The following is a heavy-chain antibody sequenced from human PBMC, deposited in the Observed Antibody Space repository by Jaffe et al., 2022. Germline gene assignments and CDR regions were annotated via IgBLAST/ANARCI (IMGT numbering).Heavy chain of an antibody. CDR3: ARTDIVVVPAAYYYYYYYMDV. CDR2: ISAYNGNT. CDR1: GYTFTSYG. J-gene: IGHJ6*03. V-gene: IGHV1-18*01. D-gene: IGHD2-2*01. Sequence: QVQLVQSGAEVKKPGASVKVSCKASGYTFTSYGISWVRQAPGQGLEWMGWISAYNGNTNYAQKLQGRVTMTTDTSTSTAYMELRSLRSDDTAVYYCARTDIVVVPAAYYYYYYYMDVWGKGTTVTVSS.